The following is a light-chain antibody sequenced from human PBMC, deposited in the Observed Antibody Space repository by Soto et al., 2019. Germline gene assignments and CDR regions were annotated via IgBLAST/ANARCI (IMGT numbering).Light chain of an antibody. J-gene: IGLJ1*01. CDR1: SSNIGAGFD. V-gene: IGLV1-40*01. Sequence: QSVLTQPPSVSGAPGQRVTISCTGTSSNIGAGFDVHWYQHLPGTAPKLLIYGNSNRPSGVPDRFSGSKSGTSASLAITGLQAEDEADYYCQSYDSSLSGFVFRTGTKLTVL. CDR3: QSYDSSLSGFV. CDR2: GNS.